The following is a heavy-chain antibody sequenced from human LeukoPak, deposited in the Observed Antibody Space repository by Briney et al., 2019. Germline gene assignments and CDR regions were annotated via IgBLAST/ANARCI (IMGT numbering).Heavy chain of an antibody. CDR3: ARGKSVGLVY. Sequence: PGGSLRLSCAPSGFTFSSYEMNWVRQAPGKGLKGVSYISSSGSTIYYADCVKGQFTISRDHAKNSLYLQMNSLRAEDAAFYYCARGKSVGLVYWGQGTLVTVST. J-gene: IGHJ4*02. CDR2: ISSSGSTI. D-gene: IGHD2-15*01. CDR1: GFTFSSYE. V-gene: IGHV3-48*03.